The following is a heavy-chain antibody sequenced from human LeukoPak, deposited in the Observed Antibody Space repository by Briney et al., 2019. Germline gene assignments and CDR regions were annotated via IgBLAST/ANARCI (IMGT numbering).Heavy chain of an antibody. D-gene: IGHD1-26*01. Sequence: PSETLSLTCTVSGGSISSSSYYWGWIRQPPGKGLEWIGSIYHSGTTYYNPSLKSRVTISVDTSKNQFSLTLSSVTAADTAVYYCSRGYSGSYGDLVDAFDIWGQGTMVTVSS. CDR2: IYHSGTT. CDR1: GGSISSSSYY. J-gene: IGHJ3*02. V-gene: IGHV4-39*07. CDR3: SRGYSGSYGDLVDAFDI.